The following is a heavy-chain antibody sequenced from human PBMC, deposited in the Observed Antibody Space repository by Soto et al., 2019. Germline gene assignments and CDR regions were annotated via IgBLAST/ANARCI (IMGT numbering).Heavy chain of an antibody. Sequence: GGSLRLSCAASGFTFSNFAMHWVRQAPGKGLDWVAVISYDGNNQYYADSVRGRFTISRDNSKNTLYLQMNSLRAEDTAVYYCAREGDTSINPNFDFWGQGSLVTVSS. CDR3: AREGDTSINPNFDF. CDR1: GFTFSNFA. D-gene: IGHD5-18*01. J-gene: IGHJ4*02. V-gene: IGHV3-30-3*01. CDR2: ISYDGNNQ.